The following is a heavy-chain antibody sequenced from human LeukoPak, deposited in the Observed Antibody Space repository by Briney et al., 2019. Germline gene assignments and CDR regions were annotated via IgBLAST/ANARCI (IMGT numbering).Heavy chain of an antibody. Sequence: GGSLRLSCAASGFTFSNNAMHWVRQAPGKGLEWVAVISHDGITKYYAAPVRGRFTISTDNSKNTLYMQMNSLRAEDTAVYYCAREPVPGVPNYFDYWGQGTLVTVSS. J-gene: IGHJ4*02. CDR2: ISHDGITK. D-gene: IGHD3-3*01. CDR3: AREPVPGVPNYFDY. V-gene: IGHV3-30-3*01. CDR1: GFTFSNNA.